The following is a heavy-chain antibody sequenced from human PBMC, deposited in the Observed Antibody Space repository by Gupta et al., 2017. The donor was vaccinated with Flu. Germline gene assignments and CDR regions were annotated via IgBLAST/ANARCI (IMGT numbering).Heavy chain of an antibody. CDR3: ARGYCGGGTCYVDF. D-gene: IGHD2-15*01. CDR2: FYTSGST. CDR1: ITNYY. J-gene: IGHJ4*02. V-gene: IGHV4-4*07. Sequence: ITNYYWNWIRQPAGKGLEWIGRFYTSGSTIYNPSLKSRVTMSVDTSKNQFSLKLSSVTAADTAVYYCARGYCGGGTCYVDFWGQGTLVTVSS.